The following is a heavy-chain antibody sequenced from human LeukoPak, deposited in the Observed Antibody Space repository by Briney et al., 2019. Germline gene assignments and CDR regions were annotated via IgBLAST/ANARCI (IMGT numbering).Heavy chain of an antibody. D-gene: IGHD1-26*01. J-gene: IGHJ4*02. V-gene: IGHV3-73*01. CDR1: GFTFSGSA. CDR3: ARDTINDYYSGLDY. Sequence: GGSLRLSCAASGFTFSGSAMHWVRQASGKGLEWVGRIRSKANSYATAYAASVKGRFTISRDDSKNTAYLQMNSLKTEDTAVYYCARDTINDYYSGLDYWGQGTLVTVSS. CDR2: IRSKANSYAT.